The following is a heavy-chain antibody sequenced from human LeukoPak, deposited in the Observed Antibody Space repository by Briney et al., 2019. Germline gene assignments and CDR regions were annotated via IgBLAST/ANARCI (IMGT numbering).Heavy chain of an antibody. CDR3: ARVCSSGRCLDY. J-gene: IGHJ4*02. D-gene: IGHD2-15*01. CDR1: GYSISSGYY. CDR2: INHNGST. V-gene: IGHV4-38-2*02. Sequence: SETLSLTCTVSGYSISSGYYWAWMRPPPGKGLEWIGSINHNGSTYYNPSLKSRVTVSVDTSKNQVSLRLSSVTAADTAVYYCARVCSSGRCLDYWGQGTLVTVSS.